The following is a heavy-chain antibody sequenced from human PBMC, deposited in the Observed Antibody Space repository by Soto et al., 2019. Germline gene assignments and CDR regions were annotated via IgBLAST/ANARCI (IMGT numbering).Heavy chain of an antibody. CDR1: GFTFSSYS. J-gene: IGHJ4*02. V-gene: IGHV3-48*01. CDR2: ISSSSSTI. Sequence: GGSLRLSCAASGFTFSSYSMNWVRQAPGKGLEWVSYISSSSSTIYYADSVKGRFTISRDNAKNSLYLQMNSLRAEDTAVYYCARDPSNCSGGSYHETVDYWGQGTLVTVSS. D-gene: IGHD2-15*01. CDR3: ARDPSNCSGGSYHETVDY.